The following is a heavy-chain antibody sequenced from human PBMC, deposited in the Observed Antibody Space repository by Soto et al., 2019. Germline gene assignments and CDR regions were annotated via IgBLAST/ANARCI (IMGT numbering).Heavy chain of an antibody. CDR1: GYTFTNQY. J-gene: IGHJ5*02. Sequence: ASVKVSCKASGYTFTNQYMHWVRQAPGQGLEWMGIINPLGGSTNYAEKFQGRVTMTRDTSTSTVYMELSSLRFEDTAVYYCASSTYYYDSSGPYASGTYSFRHNRFDPWGQGTLVTVSS. CDR3: ASSTYYYDSSGPYASGTYSFRHNRFDP. CDR2: INPLGGST. V-gene: IGHV1-46*03. D-gene: IGHD3-22*01.